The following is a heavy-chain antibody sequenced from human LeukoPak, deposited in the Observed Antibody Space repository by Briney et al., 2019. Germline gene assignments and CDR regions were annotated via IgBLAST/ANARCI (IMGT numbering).Heavy chain of an antibody. CDR1: GGSIGSGGYY. CDR3: ARHLYGGDLNFDY. D-gene: IGHD4-23*01. J-gene: IGHJ4*02. V-gene: IGHV4-31*03. Sequence: SETLSLTCTVSGGSIGSGGYYWSWIRQHPGKGLEWIGYIYYSGSTYYNPSLKSRVTISVDTSKNQFSLKLSSVTAADTAVYYCARHLYGGDLNFDYWGQGTLVTVSS. CDR2: IYYSGST.